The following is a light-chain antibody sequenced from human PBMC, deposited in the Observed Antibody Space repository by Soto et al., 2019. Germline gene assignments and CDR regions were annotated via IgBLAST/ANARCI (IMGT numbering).Light chain of an antibody. J-gene: IGKJ1*01. Sequence: EIVLTQSPGTLSLSPGERATLSCRASQIVTNNYLAWYQHKPGQAPRLLIYGASSRATGIPDRISGSGSGTDFTLDISRLEPDDFAVYYCQQFVIAPWTFGQGTKVDIK. CDR3: QQFVIAPWT. CDR1: QIVTNNY. V-gene: IGKV3-20*01. CDR2: GAS.